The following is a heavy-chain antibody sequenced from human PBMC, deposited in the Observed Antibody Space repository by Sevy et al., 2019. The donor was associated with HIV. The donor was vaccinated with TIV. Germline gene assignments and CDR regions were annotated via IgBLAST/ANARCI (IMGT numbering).Heavy chain of an antibody. D-gene: IGHD4-17*01. J-gene: IGHJ4*02. Sequence: ASVKVSCKASGYTFTGYYMHWVRQAPGQGLEWMGWINPNSGGTNYAQKFQGWVTMTRDTSISTAYMELSRPRSDDTAVYYCARERPDDYGDYELDYWGQGTLVTVSS. CDR2: INPNSGGT. CDR3: ARERPDDYGDYELDY. V-gene: IGHV1-2*04. CDR1: GYTFTGYY.